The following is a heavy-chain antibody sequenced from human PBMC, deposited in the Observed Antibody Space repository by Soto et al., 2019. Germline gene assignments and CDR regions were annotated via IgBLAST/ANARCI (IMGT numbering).Heavy chain of an antibody. Sequence: SSVQLSCTPSGYMFTYYHVNWVRHAPGQGLEWMGIINPNGGDTWYAQKFQGRVTMTRDTSTSTVYMEVSSLRSEDTAAYDWANGRRVIPDRTNDDWGQGTLVT. CDR1: GYMFTYYH. V-gene: IGHV1-46*01. CDR2: INPNGGDT. CDR3: ANGRRVIPDRTNDD. J-gene: IGHJ4*02. D-gene: IGHD3-22*01.